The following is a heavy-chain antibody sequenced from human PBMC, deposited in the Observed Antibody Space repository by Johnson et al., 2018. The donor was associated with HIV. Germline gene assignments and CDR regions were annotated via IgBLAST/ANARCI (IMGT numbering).Heavy chain of an antibody. CDR2: IWYDGSNE. V-gene: IGHV3-33*01. Sequence: QVQLVESGGGVVQPGRSLRLSCVASGFTFNSYAMHWVRQAPGQGLEWLSVIWYDGSNEYYADSVKGRFSISRDNAKNSLYLQMDSLRAEDTAVYYCAREMTENYFWSGYYTHDAFDIWGQGTLVTVSS. CDR1: GFTFNSYA. CDR3: AREMTENYFWSGYYTHDAFDI. J-gene: IGHJ3*02. D-gene: IGHD3-3*01.